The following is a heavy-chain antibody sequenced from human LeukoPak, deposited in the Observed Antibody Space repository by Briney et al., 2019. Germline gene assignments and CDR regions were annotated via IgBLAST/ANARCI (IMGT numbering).Heavy chain of an antibody. J-gene: IGHJ6*02. Sequence: PGGSLRLSCAASGFTFSSYAMSWVRQAPGKGLEWVSAISGSGGSTYYADSVKGRFTISRDNSKNTLYLQMNSLRAEDTAVYYCAKGRGSGSYYNRYYYGMDVWGQGTTVTVSS. V-gene: IGHV3-23*01. CDR2: ISGSGGST. CDR1: GFTFSSYA. CDR3: AKGRGSGSYYNRYYYGMDV. D-gene: IGHD3-10*01.